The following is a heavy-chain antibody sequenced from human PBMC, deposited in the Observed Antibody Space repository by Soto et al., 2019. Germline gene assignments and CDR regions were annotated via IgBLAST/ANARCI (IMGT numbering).Heavy chain of an antibody. Sequence: SETLSLTCAVSGDSISSSNWWGWVRQPPGKGLEWIGEIYHSGSTNYNPSLKSRVTISVDKSKNQFSLKLSSVTAADTAVYYCAREGDMVRGVIYLDPWGQGTLVTVS. CDR2: IYHSGST. CDR1: GDSISSSNW. CDR3: AREGDMVRGVIYLDP. J-gene: IGHJ5*02. V-gene: IGHV4-4*02. D-gene: IGHD3-10*01.